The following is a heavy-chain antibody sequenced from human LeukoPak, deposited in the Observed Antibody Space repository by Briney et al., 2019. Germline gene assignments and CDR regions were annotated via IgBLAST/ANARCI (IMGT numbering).Heavy chain of an antibody. V-gene: IGHV1-46*01. CDR2: INPSGGST. D-gene: IGHD1-26*01. J-gene: IGHJ4*02. CDR3: ARSGVGATLDY. Sequence: ASVKVSCKASGYTFTSYYMHWVRQALGQGLEWMGIINPSGGSTSYAQKFQGRVTMTRDTSTSTVYMELSSLRSEDTAVYYCARSGVGATLDYWGQGTLVTVSS. CDR1: GYTFTSYY.